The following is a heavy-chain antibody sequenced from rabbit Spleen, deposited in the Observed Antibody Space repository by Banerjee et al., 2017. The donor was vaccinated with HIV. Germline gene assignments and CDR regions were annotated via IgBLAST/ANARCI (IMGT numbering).Heavy chain of an antibody. Sequence: QSLEESGGDLVKPGASLTLTCAASGFSFNSDYMCWVRQAPGKGPEWIACIFAGSSGSTYYASWAKGRFTISKTSSTTVTLQMTSLTAADTATYLCARGSATMTMVITGYYLNLWGQAPWSPS. V-gene: IGHV1S40*01. CDR1: GFSFNSDY. CDR3: ARGSATMTMVITGYYLNL. D-gene: IGHD2-1*01. CDR2: IFAGSSGST. J-gene: IGHJ4*01.